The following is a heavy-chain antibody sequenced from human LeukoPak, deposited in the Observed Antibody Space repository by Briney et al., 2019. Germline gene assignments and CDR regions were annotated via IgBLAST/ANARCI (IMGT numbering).Heavy chain of an antibody. CDR1: GGSISSSY. Sequence: SETLSLTCTVSGGSISSSYWSWIRQPPGKGLEWIGYIYYSGSTNYNPSLKSRVTISVDTSKNQFSLKLSSVTAADTAVYYCARSTYYYDSSGYYSLYYFDYWGQGTLVTVSS. CDR2: IYYSGST. V-gene: IGHV4-59*01. D-gene: IGHD3-22*01. CDR3: ARSTYYYDSSGYYSLYYFDY. J-gene: IGHJ4*02.